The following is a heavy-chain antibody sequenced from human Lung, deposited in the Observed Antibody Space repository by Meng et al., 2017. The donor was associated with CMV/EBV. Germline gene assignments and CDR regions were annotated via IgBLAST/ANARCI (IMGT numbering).Heavy chain of an antibody. CDR3: ARLFRGGYCSTTSCPYGLDV. J-gene: IGHJ6*02. CDR1: GGSFTNYY. CDR2: IDHSGST. V-gene: IGHV4-34*01. Sequence: SXAVYGGSFTNYYWNWIRQPPGKGLEWIGEIDHSGSTNYNPSLKSRVTISVDTSTKRFSLKLSSVTAADTAVYYCARLFRGGYCSTTSCPYGLDVWGQGTXVTVSS. D-gene: IGHD2-2*01.